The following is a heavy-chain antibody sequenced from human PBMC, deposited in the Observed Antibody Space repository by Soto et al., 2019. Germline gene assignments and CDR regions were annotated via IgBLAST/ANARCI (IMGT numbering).Heavy chain of an antibody. J-gene: IGHJ5*02. Sequence: SETLSLTCTVSGGSISSGGYYWSWIRQHPGKGLEWIGYIYYSGSTYYNPSLKSRVTMSVDTSKNQFSLKLSSVTAADTAVYYCARGGSSGWRRGGWFDPWGQGTLVTVSS. CDR1: GGSISSGGYY. CDR2: IYYSGST. CDR3: ARGGSSGWRRGGWFDP. V-gene: IGHV4-31*03. D-gene: IGHD6-19*01.